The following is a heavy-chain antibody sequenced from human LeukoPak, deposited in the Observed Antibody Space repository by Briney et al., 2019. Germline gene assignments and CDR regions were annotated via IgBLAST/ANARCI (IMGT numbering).Heavy chain of an antibody. Sequence: PGGSLRLSCAAPGFTFSISAMTWVRQAPGKGVEWVSSILGSGDRTYYANSVKGRFTISRDNSKSMLFLQLNSLRAEDTALYYCARDLHYYVAMDLWGQGTTVTVSS. CDR2: ILGSGDRT. V-gene: IGHV3-23*01. D-gene: IGHD3-10*02. CDR1: GFTFSISA. J-gene: IGHJ6*02. CDR3: ARDLHYYVAMDL.